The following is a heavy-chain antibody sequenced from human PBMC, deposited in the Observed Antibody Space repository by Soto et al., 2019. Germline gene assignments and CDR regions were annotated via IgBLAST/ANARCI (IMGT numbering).Heavy chain of an antibody. CDR2: IIPIFGTA. V-gene: IGHV1-69*13. D-gene: IGHD5-12*01. CDR3: ARDSVSGGYGGSFDY. CDR1: GGTFSSYA. Sequence: EASVKLSCKASGGTFSSYAISWVRQAPGQGLEWMGGIIPIFGTANYAQKFQGRVTITADESTSTAYMELSSLRSEDTAVYYCARDSVSGGYGGSFDYWGQGTLVTVSS. J-gene: IGHJ4*02.